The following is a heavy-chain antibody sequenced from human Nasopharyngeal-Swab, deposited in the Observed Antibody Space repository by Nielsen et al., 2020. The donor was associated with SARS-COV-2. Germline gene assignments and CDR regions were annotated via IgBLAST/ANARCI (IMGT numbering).Heavy chain of an antibody. CDR1: GSSISSYY. CDR2: IYYSGST. CDR3: ARLSYDFWSGYFDY. Sequence: SETLSLTCTVSGSSISSYYWSWIRQPPGKGLEWIGYIYYSGSTNYNPSLKSRVTISVDTSKNQSSLKLSSVTAADTAVYYCARLSYDFWSGYFDYWGQGTLVTVSS. V-gene: IGHV4-59*13. D-gene: IGHD3-3*01. J-gene: IGHJ4*02.